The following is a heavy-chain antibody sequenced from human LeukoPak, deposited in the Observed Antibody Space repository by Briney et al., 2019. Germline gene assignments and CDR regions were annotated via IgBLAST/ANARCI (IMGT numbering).Heavy chain of an antibody. Sequence: ASVKVSCKASGYIFTSYYIHWVRQAPRQGLEWMGIINPSGGSTSYAQKFQGRVTMTRDMSTSTVYMELSSLRSEDTAVYYCARLYSGSYLVAFDIWGQGTMVTVSS. V-gene: IGHV1-46*01. CDR2: INPSGGST. D-gene: IGHD1-26*01. CDR1: GYIFTSYY. J-gene: IGHJ3*02. CDR3: ARLYSGSYLVAFDI.